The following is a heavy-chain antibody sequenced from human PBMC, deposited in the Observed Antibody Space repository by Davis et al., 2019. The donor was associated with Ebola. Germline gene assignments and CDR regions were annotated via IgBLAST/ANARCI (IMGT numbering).Heavy chain of an antibody. D-gene: IGHD3-16*01. CDR3: AERGGSV. CDR2: IYYSGST. CDR1: GSVMYSHY. V-gene: IGHV4-59*11. J-gene: IGHJ4*02. Sequence: PSETLSLTCTVSGSVMYSHYWSWVRRPPGKGLEWIGSIYYSGSTNYNPSLKSRVTISVDTSKNQFSLKLSSVTAADTAVYYCAERGGSVWGQGTLVTVSS.